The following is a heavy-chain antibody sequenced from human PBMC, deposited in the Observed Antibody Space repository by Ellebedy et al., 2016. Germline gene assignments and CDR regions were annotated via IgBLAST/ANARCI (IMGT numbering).Heavy chain of an antibody. CDR2: IVFSGTAA. D-gene: IGHD3-3*01. V-gene: IGHV3-21*01. J-gene: IGHJ4*02. Sequence: GGSLRLSXAASGLTFNIAGMTWVRQAPGKGLEWVGTIVFSGTAAYYSDSVKGRFIISRDNAKNSLFLQMNSLRVEDTAVYYCARDGSEWSRDYWGQGTLVTVSS. CDR1: GLTFNIAG. CDR3: ARDGSEWSRDY.